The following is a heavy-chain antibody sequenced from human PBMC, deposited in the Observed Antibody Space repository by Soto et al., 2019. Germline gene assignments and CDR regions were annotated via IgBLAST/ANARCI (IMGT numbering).Heavy chain of an antibody. CDR3: VRDSPIGSTYSGYDGIDY. CDR1: GGTFSNDI. V-gene: IGHV1-69*04. Sequence: GASLKVSCKASGGTFSNDIITWVRQAPGQGLEWMGRIIPLLDITNYAQKFQGRVTITADKSTSTAYMELNSLRSEDTAVYYCVRDSPIGSTYSGYDGIDYWGQGTRVNVSS. J-gene: IGHJ4*02. CDR2: IIPLLDIT. D-gene: IGHD5-12*01.